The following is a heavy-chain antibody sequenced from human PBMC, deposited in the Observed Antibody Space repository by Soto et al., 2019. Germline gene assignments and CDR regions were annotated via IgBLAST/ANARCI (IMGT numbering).Heavy chain of an antibody. CDR1: GFTFSSYT. Sequence: EVQLLESGGGLVEPGGSRRLSCAASGFTFSSYTRSWVRQAPGKGLEWVSTISGSGSSTYSADSVKGRFTISRDNSKNPLYLQMNSLRVEDTAIYYCAKAWGIDYWGQGTLVTVSS. CDR3: AKAWGIDY. D-gene: IGHD7-27*01. J-gene: IGHJ4*02. V-gene: IGHV3-23*01. CDR2: ISGSGSST.